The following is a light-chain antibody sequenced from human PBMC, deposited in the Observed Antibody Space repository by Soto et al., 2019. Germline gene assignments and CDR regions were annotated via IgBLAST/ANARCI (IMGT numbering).Light chain of an antibody. CDR1: QSVLYSSNNKNY. CDR3: QQYDSTPLT. Sequence: DIVMTQSPDSLAVSLGERATINCKSSQSVLYSSNNKNYLAWYQQKPGQPPQLLIYWASTRESGVPDRFSGSGSGTDFTLTISSLQAEDVAVYYCQQYDSTPLTVGGGTKVEIK. CDR2: WAS. V-gene: IGKV4-1*01. J-gene: IGKJ4*01.